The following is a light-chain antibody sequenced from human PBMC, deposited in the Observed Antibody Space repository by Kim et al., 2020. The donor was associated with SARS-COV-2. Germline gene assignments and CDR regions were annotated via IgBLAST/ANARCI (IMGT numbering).Light chain of an antibody. CDR2: RDT. Sequence: SYELTQPLSVSVALGQTARITCGGNNIVTKNVHWYQQKPGQAPVLVMYRDTNRPSGIPERFSGSNSGNMATLTISRAQAGDEADYYCQVWDSSTWVFGGGTQLTVL. CDR1: NIVTKN. V-gene: IGLV3-9*01. J-gene: IGLJ3*02. CDR3: QVWDSSTWV.